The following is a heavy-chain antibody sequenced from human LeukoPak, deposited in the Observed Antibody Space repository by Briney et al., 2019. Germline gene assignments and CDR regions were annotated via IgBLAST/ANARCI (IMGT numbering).Heavy chain of an antibody. Sequence: GGSLRLSCAASGFTFDDYGMSWVRQAPGKGLEWVSGINWNGGSTSYADSVKGRFTISRDNAKNSLYLQMNSLRAEDTALYYCARDKLYYYHSSGYYAGDYFDYWGQGTLVTVSS. V-gene: IGHV3-20*04. CDR3: ARDKLYYYHSSGYYAGDYFDY. CDR2: INWNGGST. CDR1: GFTFDDYG. D-gene: IGHD3-22*01. J-gene: IGHJ4*02.